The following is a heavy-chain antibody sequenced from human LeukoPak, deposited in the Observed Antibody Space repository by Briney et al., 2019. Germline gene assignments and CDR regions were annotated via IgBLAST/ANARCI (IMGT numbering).Heavy chain of an antibody. CDR2: IYYSGST. CDR3: ARRGNYFDY. V-gene: IGHV4-59*08. Sequence: SETLSLTCTVSGGSISSYCWRWIRQPPGKGLEWIGYIYYSGSTDYNPSLKSRVTISVDTSKNQFSLKLSSVTAADTAVYYCARRGNYFDYWGQGTLVTVSS. J-gene: IGHJ4*02. CDR1: GGSISSYC.